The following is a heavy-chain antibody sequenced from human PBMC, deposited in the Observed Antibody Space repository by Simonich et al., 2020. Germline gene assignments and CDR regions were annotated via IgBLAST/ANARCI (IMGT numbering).Heavy chain of an antibody. V-gene: IGHV3-7*01. CDR3: ACLGTGDAFDI. CDR1: GFTFSRYW. J-gene: IGHJ3*02. CDR2: KKQDGSEK. D-gene: IGHD3-9*01. Sequence: EVQLVESGGGLVQPGGSLRLSCAASGFTFSRYWMSWGRQAPVKGLELVANKKQDGSEKYEVDSVKGRFTISRDNAKNSLYLQMNSLRAEDTAVYYCACLGTGDAFDIWGQGTMVTVSS.